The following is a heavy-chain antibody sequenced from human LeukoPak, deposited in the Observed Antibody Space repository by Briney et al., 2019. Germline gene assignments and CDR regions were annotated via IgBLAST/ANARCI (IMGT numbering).Heavy chain of an antibody. Sequence: PGGSLRLSCAASGFTFSSYSMNWVRQAPGKGLEWVSSISSSSSYIYYADSVKGRFTISRDNAKNSLYLQMNSLRAEDTAVYYCARDRGYCSSTSCPVYMDVWGKGTMVTVSS. CDR2: ISSSSSYI. J-gene: IGHJ6*03. D-gene: IGHD2-2*01. CDR3: ARDRGYCSSTSCPVYMDV. CDR1: GFTFSSYS. V-gene: IGHV3-21*01.